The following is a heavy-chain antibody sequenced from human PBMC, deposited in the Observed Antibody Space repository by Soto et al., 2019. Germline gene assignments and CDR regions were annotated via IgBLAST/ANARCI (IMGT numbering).Heavy chain of an antibody. CDR3: ARGTPMFRGSPRAEYFQH. V-gene: IGHV1-46*01. CDR2: IKCSGGET. Sequence: GASVKVSCKTSGYTFTNYYMHWVRQAPGQGLEWMGIIKCSGGETTYAQIFQGRVTITRDTSASTTYMEVSSLRSEDTAVYFCARGTPMFRGSPRAEYFQHWGQGTLVTVSS. J-gene: IGHJ1*01. CDR1: GYTFTNYY. D-gene: IGHD3-10*01.